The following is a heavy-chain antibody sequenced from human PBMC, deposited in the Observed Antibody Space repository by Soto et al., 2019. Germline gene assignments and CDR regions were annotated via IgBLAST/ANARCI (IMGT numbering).Heavy chain of an antibody. Sequence: SETLSLTCTVSGGSISSGGYYWSWIRQHPGKGLEWLGYIYYSGSTYYNPSLKSRVTVSVDRSKNQYSLKLTSVTAADTAVYYCARDARWLKFRAPYYYYGMVVWGQGTTVTVS. CDR1: GGSISSGGYY. D-gene: IGHD3-10*01. J-gene: IGHJ6*01. V-gene: IGHV4-31*03. CDR3: ARDARWLKFRAPYYYYGMVV. CDR2: IYYSGST.